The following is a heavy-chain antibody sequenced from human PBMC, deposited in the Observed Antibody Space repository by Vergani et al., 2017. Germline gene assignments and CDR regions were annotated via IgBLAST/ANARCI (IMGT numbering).Heavy chain of an antibody. D-gene: IGHD1-1*01. CDR1: GFTFSNFA. J-gene: IGHJ1*01. Sequence: EVQLLESGGGLVQPGGSLRLSCAASGFTFSNFAMSWVRQAPGKGLEWVSTIVGSGVITYYADSVRGRFTISRDNSKSTLYLQMNSLRTEDTAVYYCATKSCGTPGCQIGYFREWGQGTLVTVSS. CDR3: ATKSCGTPGCQIGYFRE. CDR2: IVGSGVIT. V-gene: IGHV3-23*01.